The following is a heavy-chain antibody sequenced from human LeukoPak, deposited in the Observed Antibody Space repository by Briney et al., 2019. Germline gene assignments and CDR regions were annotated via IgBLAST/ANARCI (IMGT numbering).Heavy chain of an antibody. Sequence: PGGSLRLSCAASGFTFSSYSMNWVRQAPGKGLEWVSYISSSSSTIYYADSVKGRFTISRDNAKNSLYLQMNSLRAEDTAVYYCARDQAPRITIFGVVIANYYYMDVWGKGTTVTVSS. V-gene: IGHV3-48*01. CDR3: ARDQAPRITIFGVVIANYYYMDV. D-gene: IGHD3-3*01. CDR2: ISSSSSTI. J-gene: IGHJ6*03. CDR1: GFTFSSYS.